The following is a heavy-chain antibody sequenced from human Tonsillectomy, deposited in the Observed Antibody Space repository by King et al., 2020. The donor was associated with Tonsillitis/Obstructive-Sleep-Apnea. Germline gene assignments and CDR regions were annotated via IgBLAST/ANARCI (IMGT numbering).Heavy chain of an antibody. J-gene: IGHJ3*02. CDR2: ISGYNGNT. CDR1: GYTFTSYG. Sequence: QLVQSGAEVKKPGASVKVSCKASGYTFTSYGISWVRQAPGQGLEWMGWISGYNGNTNYAQKLQGRVTMTADTSTSTAYMELGGLRSDDTAVFYCARVGDWSGYRDAFDIWGQGTVVTVSS. D-gene: IGHD3-3*01. V-gene: IGHV1-18*01. CDR3: ARVGDWSGYRDAFDI.